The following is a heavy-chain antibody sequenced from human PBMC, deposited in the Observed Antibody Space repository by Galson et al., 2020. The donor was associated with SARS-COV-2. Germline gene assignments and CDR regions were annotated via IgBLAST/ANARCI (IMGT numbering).Heavy chain of an antibody. CDR3: ARVSPDYGDYEDYYYYGMDV. D-gene: IGHD4-17*01. V-gene: IGHV1-69*13. CDR1: GGTFSSYA. Sequence: SVKVSCKASGGTFSSYAISWVRQAPGQGLEWMGGIIPIFGTANYAQKFQGRVTITADESTSTAYMELSSLRSEDTAVYYCARVSPDYGDYEDYYYYGMDVWGQGTTVTVSS. CDR2: IIPIFGTA. J-gene: IGHJ6*02.